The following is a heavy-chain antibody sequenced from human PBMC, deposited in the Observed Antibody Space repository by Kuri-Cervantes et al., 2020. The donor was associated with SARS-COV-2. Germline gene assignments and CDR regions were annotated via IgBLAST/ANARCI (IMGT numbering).Heavy chain of an antibody. V-gene: IGHV3-53*01. CDR3: ARDLGGVSGPFDY. J-gene: IGHJ4*02. CDR2: IYTGDKT. CDR1: GFTVNGNY. D-gene: IGHD3-16*01. Sequence: GESLKISCAASGFTVNGNYMSWVRQAPEKGLEWLSVIYTGDKTYYADSVKGRFTISRDNSKNTVYLQMNSLRAEDTAVYYCARDLGGVSGPFDYWGQGTLVTVSS.